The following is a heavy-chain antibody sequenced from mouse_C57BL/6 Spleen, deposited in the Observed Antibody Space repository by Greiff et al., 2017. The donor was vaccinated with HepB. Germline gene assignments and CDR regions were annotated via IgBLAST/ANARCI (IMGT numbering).Heavy chain of an antibody. CDR3: ARSLYDYDWYFDV. Sequence: LVESGAELVRPGTSVKMSCKASGYTFTNYWIGWAKQRPGHGLEWIGDIYPGGGYTNYNEKFKGKATLTADKSSSTAYMQFSSLTSEDSAIYYCARSLYDYDWYFDVWGTGTTVTVSS. CDR2: IYPGGGYT. J-gene: IGHJ1*03. CDR1: GYTFTNYW. D-gene: IGHD2-4*01. V-gene: IGHV1-63*01.